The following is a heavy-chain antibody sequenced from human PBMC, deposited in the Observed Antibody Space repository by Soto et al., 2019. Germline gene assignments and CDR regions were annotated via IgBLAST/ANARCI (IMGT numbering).Heavy chain of an antibody. V-gene: IGHV4-30-4*01. D-gene: IGHD3-22*01. Sequence: SETLSLTCTVSGGSISSDDYYWSWIRQATGRGLEWIGYIHSSGSIYYNPSRKGRATMSIDTAGNQFSLKVSSVTVADTAVYYCARDLDGLHDDTSGPFPRPGWGQGTLVTVSS. J-gene: IGHJ1*01. CDR1: GGSISSDDYY. CDR3: ARDLDGLHDDTSGPFPRPG. CDR2: IHSSGSI.